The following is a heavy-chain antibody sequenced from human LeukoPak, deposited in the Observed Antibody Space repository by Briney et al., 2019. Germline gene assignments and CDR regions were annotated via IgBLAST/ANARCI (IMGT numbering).Heavy chain of an antibody. J-gene: IGHJ1*01. CDR3: AKDYGDVEYFQH. CDR1: GFTFSSYA. D-gene: IGHD4-17*01. CDR2: ISGSGGST. V-gene: IGHV3-23*01. Sequence: GGSLRLSCAASGFTFSSYAMSWVRQAPGKGLEWVSGISGSGGSTFYADSVKGRFTISRDNSKNTLYLQMNSLRAEDTAVYYCAKDYGDVEYFQHWGQGTLVTVSS.